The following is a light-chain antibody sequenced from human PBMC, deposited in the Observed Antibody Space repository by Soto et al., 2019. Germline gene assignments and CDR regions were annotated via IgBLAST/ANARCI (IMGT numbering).Light chain of an antibody. Sequence: EIVMTQSPATLSVSPRESATLSCRASQSVGNNLAWYRQKPGQAPRLLIYDASNRATGIPARFSGSGSGTDFTLTISSLEPEDFAVYYCQQHTNWPLTFGGGTKVDIK. CDR1: QSVGNN. V-gene: IGKV3-11*01. CDR2: DAS. CDR3: QQHTNWPLT. J-gene: IGKJ4*01.